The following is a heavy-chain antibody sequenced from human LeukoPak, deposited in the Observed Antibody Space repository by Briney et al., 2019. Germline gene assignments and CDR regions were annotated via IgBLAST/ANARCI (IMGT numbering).Heavy chain of an antibody. CDR2: ISYDGSNK. Sequence: GGSLRLSCAASGFTFSSYAMHWVRQAPGKGLEWVAVISYDGSNKYYADSVKGRFTISRDNSKNTLYLQMNSLRAEDTAVYYCARGGPQTGTTWYMDVWGKGTTVTVSS. CDR3: ARGGPQTGTTWYMDV. J-gene: IGHJ6*03. V-gene: IGHV3-30-3*01. CDR1: GFTFSSYA. D-gene: IGHD1-1*01.